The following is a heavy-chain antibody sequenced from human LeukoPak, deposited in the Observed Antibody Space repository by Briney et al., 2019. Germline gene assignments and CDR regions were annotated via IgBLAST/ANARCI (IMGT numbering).Heavy chain of an antibody. CDR1: GGSISSSSYS. CDR2: IYYSGST. CDR3: ARGPYSRGAFDI. D-gene: IGHD1-26*01. J-gene: IGHJ3*02. Sequence: SETLSLTCTVSGGSISSSSYSWGWIRQPPGKGLEWIGSIYYSGSTYYNPSLKSRVTISVDTSKNQCSLKLRSVTAEDTAVYYCARGPYSRGAFDIWGQGTMVTVSS. V-gene: IGHV4-39*01.